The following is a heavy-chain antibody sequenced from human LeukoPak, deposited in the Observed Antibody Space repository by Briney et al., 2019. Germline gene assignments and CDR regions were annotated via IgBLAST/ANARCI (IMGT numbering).Heavy chain of an antibody. D-gene: IGHD2-15*01. Sequence: ASVKVSCKASGYTFTSYYMHWVRQVPGQGLEWMGIINPSGGSTSYAQKFQGRVTMTRDTSTSTVYMELSSLRSEDTAVYYCAREGGYCSGGSCSGSAFDIWGQGTMVTVSS. J-gene: IGHJ3*02. CDR2: INPSGGST. CDR3: AREGGYCSGGSCSGSAFDI. CDR1: GYTFTSYY. V-gene: IGHV1-46*03.